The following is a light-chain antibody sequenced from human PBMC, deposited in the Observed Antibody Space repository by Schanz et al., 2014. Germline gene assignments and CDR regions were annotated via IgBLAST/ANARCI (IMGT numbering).Light chain of an antibody. CDR2: GAS. Sequence: EIVMTQSPATLSLSPGERATLSCRASQTVSSSYLAWYQQKPGQAPRLLIYGASSRASGIPDRFSGGGSGTDFTLNISRLEPEDFAVYYCQQYGSSPRTFGQGTKVEIK. V-gene: IGKV3-20*01. CDR3: QQYGSSPRT. J-gene: IGKJ1*01. CDR1: QTVSSSY.